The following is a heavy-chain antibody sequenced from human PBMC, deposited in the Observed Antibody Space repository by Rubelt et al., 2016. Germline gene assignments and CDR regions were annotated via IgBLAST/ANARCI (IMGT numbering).Heavy chain of an antibody. D-gene: IGHD6-19*01. CDR2: ISGST. CDR3: AKDLRGTVADAFDV. J-gene: IGHJ3*01. Sequence: EVQLLESGGGLAQPGGSLRLSCAASGFTFSSHAMSWVRQAPGKGLEWVSAISGSTYYADSVKGRLIISRDNSKNPVYLQMNSLRAEDTAIYYCAKDLRGTVADAFDVWGQGTMVAASS. V-gene: IGHV3-23*01. CDR1: GFTFSSHA.